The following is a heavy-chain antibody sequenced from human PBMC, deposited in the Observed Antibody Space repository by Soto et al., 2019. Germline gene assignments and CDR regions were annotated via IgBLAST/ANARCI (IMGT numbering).Heavy chain of an antibody. CDR2: ISGSGGST. Sequence: EVQLLESGGGLVQPGGSLRLSCAASGFTFSSYAMSWVRQAPGKGLEWVSAISGSGGSTYYADSVKGRFTISRDNSKNTLYLQMNSLRAEDTAVYYCAKDRRITFGGAKDAFDIWGQGTMVTVSS. V-gene: IGHV3-23*01. D-gene: IGHD3-16*01. CDR1: GFTFSSYA. CDR3: AKDRRITFGGAKDAFDI. J-gene: IGHJ3*02.